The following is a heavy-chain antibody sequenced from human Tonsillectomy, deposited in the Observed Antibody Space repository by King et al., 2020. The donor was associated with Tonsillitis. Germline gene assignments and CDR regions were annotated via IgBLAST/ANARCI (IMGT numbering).Heavy chain of an antibody. D-gene: IGHD3-16*02. CDR3: AKETPSTFTFGGVIVAGAFDY. V-gene: IGHV3-9*01. J-gene: IGHJ4*02. CDR2: ISWNSGSI. CDR1: GFTFDDYA. Sequence: VQLVQSGGGLVQPGRSLRLSCAASGFTFDDYAMHWVRQAPGKGLEWVSGISWNSGSIGYADSVKGRFTISRDNAKNSLYLQMNSLRAEDTALYYCAKETPSTFTFGGVIVAGAFDYWGQGTLVTVSS.